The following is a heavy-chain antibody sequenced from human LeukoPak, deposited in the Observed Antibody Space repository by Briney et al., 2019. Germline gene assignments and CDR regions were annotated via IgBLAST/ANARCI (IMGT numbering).Heavy chain of an antibody. J-gene: IGHJ6*02. D-gene: IGHD7-27*01. CDR2: INPNSGGT. CDR3: ARVPSISNWGFGYYYGMDV. V-gene: IGHV1-2*02. CDR1: GYTFTGYY. Sequence: ASVKVTCKASGYTFTGYYMHWVRQAPGQGLEWMGWINPNSGGTNYAQKFQGRVTMTRDTSISTAYMELSRLRSEDTAVYYCARVPSISNWGFGYYYGMDVWGQGTTVTVSS.